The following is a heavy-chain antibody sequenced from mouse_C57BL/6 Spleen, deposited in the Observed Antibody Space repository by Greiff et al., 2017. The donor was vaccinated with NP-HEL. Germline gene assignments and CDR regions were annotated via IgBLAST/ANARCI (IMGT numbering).Heavy chain of an antibody. CDR1: GYTFTDYN. J-gene: IGHJ1*03. Sequence: VQLQQSGPELVKPGASVKIPCKASGYTFTDYNMDWVKQSHGKSLEWIGDINPNNGGTIYNQKFKGKATLTVDKSSSTAYMELRSLTSEDTAVYYCARALYSNYDWYFDVWGTGTTVTVSS. V-gene: IGHV1-18*01. D-gene: IGHD2-5*01. CDR3: ARALYSNYDWYFDV. CDR2: INPNNGGT.